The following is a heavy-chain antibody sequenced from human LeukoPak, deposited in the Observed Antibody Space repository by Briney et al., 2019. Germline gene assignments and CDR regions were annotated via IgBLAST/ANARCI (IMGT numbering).Heavy chain of an antibody. CDR3: ARVNDIVVVPAVNYFDY. Sequence: RASETLSLTCAVYGGSFSGYYWSWIRQPPGKGLEWIGEINHSGSTNYNPSLKSRVTISVDTSKNQFSLKLSSVTAADTAVYYCARVNDIVVVPAVNYFDYWGQGTLVTVSS. D-gene: IGHD2-2*01. J-gene: IGHJ4*02. CDR1: GGSFSGYY. CDR2: INHSGST. V-gene: IGHV4-34*01.